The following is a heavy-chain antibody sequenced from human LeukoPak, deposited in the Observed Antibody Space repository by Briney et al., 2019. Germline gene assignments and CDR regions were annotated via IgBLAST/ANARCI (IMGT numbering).Heavy chain of an antibody. CDR3: ARDRLLWFGELDY. V-gene: IGHV4-38-2*02. Sequence: SETLSLTCTVSGYSISSGYYWGWIRQPPVKGLEWIGSIYHSGSTYYNPSLKSRVTISVDTSKNQFSLKLSSVTAADTAVYYCARDRLLWFGELDYWGQGTLVIVSS. D-gene: IGHD3-10*01. CDR2: IYHSGST. J-gene: IGHJ4*02. CDR1: GYSISSGYY.